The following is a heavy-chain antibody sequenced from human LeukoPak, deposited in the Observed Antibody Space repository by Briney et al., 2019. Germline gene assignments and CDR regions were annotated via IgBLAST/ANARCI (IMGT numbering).Heavy chain of an antibody. J-gene: IGHJ4*02. Sequence: GGSLRLSCAASGFTFSSYGMHWVRQAPGKGLEWVAVISYDGSNKYYADSVKGRFTISRDNSKNTLYLQMNSLRAEDTAVYYCAKDRSSGWYSDWGQGTLVTVSS. CDR2: ISYDGSNK. CDR3: AKDRSSGWYSD. CDR1: GFTFSSYG. D-gene: IGHD6-19*01. V-gene: IGHV3-30*18.